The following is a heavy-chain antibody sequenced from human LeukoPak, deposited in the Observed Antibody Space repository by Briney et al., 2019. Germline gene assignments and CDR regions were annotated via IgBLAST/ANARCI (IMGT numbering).Heavy chain of an antibody. J-gene: IGHJ4*02. CDR2: ISSSSSYI. CDR1: GFAFSSYS. CDR3: ARSCSSTSCSDY. D-gene: IGHD2-2*01. V-gene: IGHV3-21*01. Sequence: GGSLRLSCAASGFAFSSYSMNWVRQAPGKGLEWVSSISSSSSYIYYADSVKGRFTISRDNAKNSLYLQMNSLRAEDTAVYYCARSCSSTSCSDYWGQGTLVTVSS.